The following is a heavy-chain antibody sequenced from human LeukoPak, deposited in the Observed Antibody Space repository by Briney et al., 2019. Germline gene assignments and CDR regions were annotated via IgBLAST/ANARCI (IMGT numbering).Heavy chain of an antibody. D-gene: IGHD3-16*01. V-gene: IGHV4-4*09. CDR2: IYTTGDT. CDR3: ARATPVGGVRFNY. Sequence: SETLSLTCTVSGVSISSYYWSWIRQPPGKGLEWIGSIYTTGDTRYNPSLKSRVTISVDTSKNQFSLKLSSVTAADTAVYYCARATPVGGVRFNYWGQGTLVTVSS. J-gene: IGHJ4*02. CDR1: GVSISSYY.